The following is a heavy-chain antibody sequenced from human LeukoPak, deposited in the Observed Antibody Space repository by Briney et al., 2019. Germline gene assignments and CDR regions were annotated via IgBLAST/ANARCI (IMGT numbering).Heavy chain of an antibody. CDR3: ARDPALSSTTDYYYYGMDV. Sequence: ASVKVSCKASGYTFTSYYMHWVRQAPGQGLEWMGIINPSGGSTSYAQKFQGRVTMTRDTSTSTVYMELSSLRSEDTAVYYCARDPALSSTTDYYYYGMDVWGQGTTVTVSS. V-gene: IGHV1-46*01. D-gene: IGHD2-2*01. CDR2: INPSGGST. CDR1: GYTFTSYY. J-gene: IGHJ6*02.